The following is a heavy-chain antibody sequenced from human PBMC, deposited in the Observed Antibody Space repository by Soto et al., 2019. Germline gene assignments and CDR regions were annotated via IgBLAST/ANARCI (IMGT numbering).Heavy chain of an antibody. CDR2: IYYSGST. CDR1: GGSISSSSYY. D-gene: IGHD1-26*01. J-gene: IGHJ4*02. CDR3: ASQAWGSYGYFDY. Sequence: PSETLSLTCTVSGGSISSSSYYWGWIRQPPGKGLEWIGSIYYSGSTYYNPSLKGRATISEDTSKNQFSLKLSSVTAADTAVFYCASQAWGSYGYFDYWGQGTLVTVSS. V-gene: IGHV4-39*01.